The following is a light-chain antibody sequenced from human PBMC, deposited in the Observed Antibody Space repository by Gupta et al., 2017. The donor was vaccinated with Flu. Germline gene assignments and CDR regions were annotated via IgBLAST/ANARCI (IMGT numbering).Light chain of an antibody. CDR3: QSYDNTRSGWV. V-gene: IGLV1-40*01. Sequence: QSVLTQPPSGSGAPGQRVTISCTGSSSNIGASYRVHWYQQLPGTAPKLLIYDTNNRPSGVPDRFSGSKSGTSASLAITGLQAEDEADYYCQSYDNTRSGWVFGGGTKLTVL. CDR2: DTN. CDR1: SSNIGASYR. J-gene: IGLJ3*02.